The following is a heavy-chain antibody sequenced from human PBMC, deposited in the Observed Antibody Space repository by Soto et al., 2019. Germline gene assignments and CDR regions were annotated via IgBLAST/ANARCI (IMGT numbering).Heavy chain of an antibody. V-gene: IGHV3-30*03. CDR1: GFTFSSYG. J-gene: IGHJ4*02. Sequence: GGSLRLSCAASGFTFSSYGMHWVRQAPGKGLEWVAVISYDGSNKYYADSVKGRFTISRDNSKNTLYLQMNSLRAEDTAVYYCATDTGTTKWFYFDYWGRGTLVTVSS. D-gene: IGHD2-2*01. CDR3: ATDTGTTKWFYFDY. CDR2: ISYDGSNK.